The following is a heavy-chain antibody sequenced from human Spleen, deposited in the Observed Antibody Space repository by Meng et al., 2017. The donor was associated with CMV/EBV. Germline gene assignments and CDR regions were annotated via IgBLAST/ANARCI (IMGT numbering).Heavy chain of an antibody. D-gene: IGHD3-3*01. J-gene: IGHJ4*02. Sequence: SETLSLTCAVYGGSFRGYYWSGIRQPPGKGLEWIGEINHSGSTNYNPSLKSRVTISGDTSKNQLCLKLSSVTAADTAVYYCARDPFSSVYPPSPGDPSDYWGQGTLVTVSS. CDR1: GGSFRGYY. CDR2: INHSGST. CDR3: ARDPFSSVYPPSPGDPSDY. V-gene: IGHV4-34*01.